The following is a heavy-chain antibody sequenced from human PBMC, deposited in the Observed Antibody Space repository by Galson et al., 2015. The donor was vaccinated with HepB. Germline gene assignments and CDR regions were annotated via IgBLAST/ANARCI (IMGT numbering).Heavy chain of an antibody. CDR1: GFTFSSYS. CDR2: ISSSSSYI. J-gene: IGHJ3*02. D-gene: IGHD2-15*01. Sequence: SLRLSCAASGFTFSSYSMNWVRQAPGKGLEWVSSISSSSSYIYYADSVKGRFTISRDNAKNSLYLQMNSLRAEDTAVYYCARDWPVVVEGGGAFDIWGQGTMVTVSS. V-gene: IGHV3-21*01. CDR3: ARDWPVVVEGGGAFDI.